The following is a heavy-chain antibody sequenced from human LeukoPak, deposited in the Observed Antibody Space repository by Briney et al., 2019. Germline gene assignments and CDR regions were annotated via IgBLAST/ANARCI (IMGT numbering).Heavy chain of an antibody. D-gene: IGHD6-19*01. V-gene: IGHV1-24*01. CDR1: GYTLTELS. Sequence: GASVKVSCKVSGYTLTELSMHWVRQAPGKGLEWIGGFDPEDGETIYAQKFQGRVTMTEDTSTDTAYMELSSLRSEDTAVYYCATDLDIAVAGTIFDYWGQGTLVTVSS. J-gene: IGHJ4*02. CDR3: ATDLDIAVAGTIFDY. CDR2: FDPEDGET.